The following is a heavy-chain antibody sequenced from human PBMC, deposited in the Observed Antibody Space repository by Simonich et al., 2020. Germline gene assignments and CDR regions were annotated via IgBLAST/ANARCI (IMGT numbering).Heavy chain of an antibody. Sequence: QLQLQESGPGLVKPSETLSLTCTVSGGSISSSSYYWGWSRQPPGKGVEWIGGIYYSGSTYYTPSLKSRVTISVDTSKNQFSLKLSSVTAADTAVYYCATQVDKTGEIDYWGQGTLVTVSS. CDR3: ATQVDKTGEIDY. D-gene: IGHD7-27*01. J-gene: IGHJ4*02. CDR2: IYYSGST. V-gene: IGHV4-39*01. CDR1: GGSISSSSYY.